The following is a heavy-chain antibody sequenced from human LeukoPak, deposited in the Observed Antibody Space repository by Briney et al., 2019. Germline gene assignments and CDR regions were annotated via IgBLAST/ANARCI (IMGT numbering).Heavy chain of an antibody. V-gene: IGHV1-69*04. CDR3: ARDVAAADNWFDP. CDR2: IIPIFGIA. J-gene: IGHJ5*02. D-gene: IGHD6-13*01. CDR1: GGTFSSYA. Sequence: SVKVSFKASGGTFSSYAISWVRQAPGQGLEWMGRIIPIFGIANYAQKFQGRVTITADKSTSTAYMELSSLRSEDTAVYYCARDVAAADNWFDPWGQGTLVTVSS.